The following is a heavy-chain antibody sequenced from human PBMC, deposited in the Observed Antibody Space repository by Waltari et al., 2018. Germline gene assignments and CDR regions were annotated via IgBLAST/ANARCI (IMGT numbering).Heavy chain of an antibody. CDR3: ASSMVQGAPYWYFDL. Sequence: EVQLVESGGGLVQPGGSLRLPCAASGFTVRSYWMSWVRQAPGKGLEWVANIKQDGSEKYYVDSVKGRFTISRDNAKNSLYLQMNSLRAEDTAVYYCASSMVQGAPYWYFDLWGRGTLVTVSS. D-gene: IGHD3-10*01. V-gene: IGHV3-7*01. CDR2: IKQDGSEK. CDR1: GFTVRSYW. J-gene: IGHJ2*01.